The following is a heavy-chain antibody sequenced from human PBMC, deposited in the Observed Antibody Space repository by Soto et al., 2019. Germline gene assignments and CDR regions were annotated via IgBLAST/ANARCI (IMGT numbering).Heavy chain of an antibody. Sequence: ASVKVSCKASGYTFTSYAMHWVRQAPGQRLEWMGWINAGNGNTKYSQKLQGRVTITRDTSASTAYMELSSLRSEDTAVYYCASVVGWYYYYGMDVWGQGTTVTVSS. CDR2: INAGNGNT. V-gene: IGHV1-3*01. CDR3: ASVVGWYYYYGMDV. J-gene: IGHJ6*02. CDR1: GYTFTSYA. D-gene: IGHD6-19*01.